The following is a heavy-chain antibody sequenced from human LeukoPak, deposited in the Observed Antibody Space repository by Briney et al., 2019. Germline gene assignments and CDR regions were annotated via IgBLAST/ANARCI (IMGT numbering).Heavy chain of an antibody. CDR2: IYHSGST. V-gene: IGHV4-4*02. Sequence: PSETLSLTCAVSGGSISSSNWWSWVRQPPGKGLEWIGEIYHSGSTNYNPSLKSRVTISVDKSKNQFSLKLSSVTAADTAVYYCARWILAAAAHYFDYWGQGTLVTVSS. J-gene: IGHJ4*02. CDR3: ARWILAAAAHYFDY. CDR1: GGSISSSNW. D-gene: IGHD6-13*01.